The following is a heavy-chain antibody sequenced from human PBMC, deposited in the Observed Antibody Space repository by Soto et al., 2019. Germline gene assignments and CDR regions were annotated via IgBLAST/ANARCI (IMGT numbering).Heavy chain of an antibody. V-gene: IGHV4-30-4*01. J-gene: IGHJ4*02. CDR1: GGSISSGDYY. CDR2: IYSCEST. CDR3: ASRRDGYNLDY. D-gene: IGHD5-12*01. Sequence: QVQLQESGPGLVKPSQTLSLTCTVSGGSISSGDYYWSWIREPPGKVLEWLGDIYSCESTYFSPSLKSRVTISVDTSKNQFSLKPSSVTAADTAVSYCASRRDGYNLDYWGQGTLVAVSS.